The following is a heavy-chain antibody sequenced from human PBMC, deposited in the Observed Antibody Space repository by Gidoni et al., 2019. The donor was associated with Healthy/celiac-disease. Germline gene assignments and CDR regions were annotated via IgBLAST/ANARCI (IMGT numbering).Heavy chain of an antibody. CDR3: AKDVRWDWCDP. Sequence: EVQLVESGGGLVRPGGSLRLSCAASGLTFSSDAMSWVRQAPGKGPEWVAAISDSGGGTYYADSVKGRFTISRDNSKNTLYLQMNSLRAEDTAIYYCAKDVRWDWCDPWGQGTLVTVSS. D-gene: IGHD1-26*01. CDR1: GLTFSSDA. J-gene: IGHJ5*02. V-gene: IGHV3-23*04. CDR2: ISDSGGGT.